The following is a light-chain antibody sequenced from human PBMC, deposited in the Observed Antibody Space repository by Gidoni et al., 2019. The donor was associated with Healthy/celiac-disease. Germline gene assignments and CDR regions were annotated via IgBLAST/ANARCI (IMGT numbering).Light chain of an antibody. CDR1: QSIRIW. Sequence: DIQITQSPPTLSAPVGDRATITCRASQSIRIWLAWYQQKPGNAPKLLIYDDSSWESGVPSRLSGSGSGKEFTLTISSLQPDDFATYYCQQYNSYPYTFXXXTKLEIK. CDR3: QQYNSYPYT. J-gene: IGKJ2*01. V-gene: IGKV1-5*01. CDR2: DDS.